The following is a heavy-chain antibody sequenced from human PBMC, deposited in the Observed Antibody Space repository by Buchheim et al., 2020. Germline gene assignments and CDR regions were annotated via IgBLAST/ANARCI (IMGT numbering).Heavy chain of an antibody. V-gene: IGHV4-34*01. J-gene: IGHJ4*02. Sequence: QVQLQQWGAGPLKPSETLSLTCAVYGGSFSGYYWSWIRQPPGKGLEWIGEINHSGSTNYNPSLKSRVTISVDTSKNQFSLKLSSVTAADTAVYYCARLAPPTVAGSTYWGQGTL. CDR1: GGSFSGYY. D-gene: IGHD6-19*01. CDR2: INHSGST. CDR3: ARLAPPTVAGSTY.